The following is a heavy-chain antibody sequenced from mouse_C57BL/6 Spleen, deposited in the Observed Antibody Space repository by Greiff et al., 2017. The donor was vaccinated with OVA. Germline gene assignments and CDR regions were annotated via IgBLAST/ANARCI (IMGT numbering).Heavy chain of an antibody. CDR1: GYTFTSYW. J-gene: IGHJ2*01. Sequence: QVQLQQSGAALAKPGASVNLSCKASGYTFTSYWMHWVKQRPGQGLEWIGYINPSSGYTKYNQKFKDKATLTADKSSSTAYMQLSSLTYEDSAVYYCAGTALGFDYWGQGTTLTVSS. CDR3: AGTALGFDY. D-gene: IGHD3-1*01. V-gene: IGHV1-7*01. CDR2: INPSSGYT.